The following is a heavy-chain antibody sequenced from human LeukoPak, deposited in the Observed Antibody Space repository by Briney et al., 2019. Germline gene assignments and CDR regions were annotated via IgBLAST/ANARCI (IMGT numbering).Heavy chain of an antibody. CDR3: AKGSGSYVY. CDR2: ISYDGSNK. CDR1: GFTFSSYG. D-gene: IGHD1-26*01. J-gene: IGHJ4*02. V-gene: IGHV3-30*18. Sequence: GRSLRLSCAASGFTFSSYGMHWVRQAPGKGLEWVAVISYDGSNKYYADSVKGRFTISRDNSKNTLYLQMNSLRAEDTAVHYCAKGSGSYVYWGQGTLVTVSS.